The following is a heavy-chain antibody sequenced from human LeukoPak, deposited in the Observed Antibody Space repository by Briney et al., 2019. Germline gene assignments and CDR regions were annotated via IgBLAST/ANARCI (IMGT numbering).Heavy chain of an antibody. CDR3: ARVDYGGIYYYYGMDV. J-gene: IGHJ6*02. CDR1: GFTFSNYA. V-gene: IGHV3-23*01. CDR2: VPGSGSSI. Sequence: GGSLRLSCAASGFTFSNYAMSWVRQAPGKGLGWVSTVPGSGSSISYADSVQGRFTISRDNSKNTLHLQMNSLRAEDTAVYYCARVDYGGIYYYYGMDVWGQGTTVTVSS. D-gene: IGHD4-23*01.